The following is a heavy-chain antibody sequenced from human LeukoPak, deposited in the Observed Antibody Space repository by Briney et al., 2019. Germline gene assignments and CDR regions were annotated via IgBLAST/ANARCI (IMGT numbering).Heavy chain of an antibody. CDR3: ARAPPDYGGCTNDY. Sequence: ASVKVSCTASGYTFTSYAMHWVRQAPGQRLEWMGWINAGNGNTKYSQKFQGRVTITRDTSASTAYMELSSLRSEDTAVYYCARAPPDYGGCTNDYWGQGTLVTVSS. D-gene: IGHD4-23*01. J-gene: IGHJ4*02. CDR2: INAGNGNT. CDR1: GYTFTSYA. V-gene: IGHV1-3*01.